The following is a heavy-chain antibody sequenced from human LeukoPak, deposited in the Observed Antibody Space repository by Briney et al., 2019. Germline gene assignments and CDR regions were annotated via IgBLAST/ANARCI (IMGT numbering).Heavy chain of an antibody. D-gene: IGHD3-10*02. J-gene: IGHJ4*02. Sequence: ASVKVSCKASGYTFTGYYMHWVRQAPGQGLEWMGRINPNSGGTNYAQKFQGRVTMTRDTSISTAYMELSRLRSDDTAVYYCARDMSPENSQIDGWGQGTLVTVSS. CDR1: GYTFTGYY. CDR3: ARDMSPENSQIDG. CDR2: INPNSGGT. V-gene: IGHV1-2*06.